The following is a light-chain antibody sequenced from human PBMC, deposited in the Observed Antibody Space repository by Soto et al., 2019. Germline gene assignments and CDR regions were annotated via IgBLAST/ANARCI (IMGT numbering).Light chain of an antibody. CDR1: SSEVGGYNY. J-gene: IGLJ1*01. CDR3: CSYAGSYTL. CDR2: DVS. V-gene: IGLV2-11*01. Sequence: QSVLTQPRSVSGSPGQSVTISCTGTSSEVGGYNYVSWYQQHPGKAPKLIIYDVSKRPSGVPDPFSGSKSGNTASLTISGLQAEDEADYYCCSYAGSYTLLGTGTKVTVL.